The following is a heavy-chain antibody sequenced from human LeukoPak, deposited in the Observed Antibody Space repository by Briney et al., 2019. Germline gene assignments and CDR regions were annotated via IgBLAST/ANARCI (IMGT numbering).Heavy chain of an antibody. CDR2: IYYSGST. Sequence: SETLSLTCTVSGGSISSYYWSWIRQPPGKGLEWIGYIYYSGSTNYNPSLKSRVTISVDTSRNQFSQKLSSVTAADTAMYYCARDVYYGMDVWGQGTTVTVSS. CDR1: GGSISSYY. V-gene: IGHV4-59*01. J-gene: IGHJ6*02. CDR3: ARDVYYGMDV.